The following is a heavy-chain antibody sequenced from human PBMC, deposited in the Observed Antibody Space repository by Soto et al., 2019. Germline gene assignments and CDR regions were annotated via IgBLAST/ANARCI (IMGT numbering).Heavy chain of an antibody. V-gene: IGHV1-69*01. CDR3: AREWLRPSPYYYYCGMDV. J-gene: IGHJ6*02. Sequence: QVQLVQSGAEVKTPGSSVKVSCKASGGTFSSYAISWVRQAPGQGLECMGGIIPIFGTANYAQKFQGRVTITADESTSTAYMELSSLRSEDTAVYYCAREWLRPSPYYYYCGMDVWGQGTTVTVSS. CDR1: GGTFSSYA. D-gene: IGHD5-12*01. CDR2: IIPIFGTA.